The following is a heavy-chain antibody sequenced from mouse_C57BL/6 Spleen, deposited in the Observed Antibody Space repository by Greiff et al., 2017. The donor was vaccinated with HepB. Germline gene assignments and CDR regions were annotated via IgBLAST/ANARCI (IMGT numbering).Heavy chain of an antibody. CDR3: AREGNYGNLYWYFDV. Sequence: EVQLQESGGGLVKPGGSLKLSCAASGFTFSSYAMSWVRQTPEKRLEWVATISDGGSYTYYPDNVKGRFPISRDNAKNNLYLQMSHLKSEDTAMYYCAREGNYGNLYWYFDVWGTGTTVTVSS. V-gene: IGHV5-4*01. D-gene: IGHD2-1*01. CDR2: ISDGGSYT. J-gene: IGHJ1*03. CDR1: GFTFSSYA.